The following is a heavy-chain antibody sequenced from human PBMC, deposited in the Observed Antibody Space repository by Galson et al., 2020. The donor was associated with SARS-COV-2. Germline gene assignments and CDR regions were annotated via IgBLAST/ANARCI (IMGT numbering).Heavy chain of an antibody. Sequence: GGSLRLSCAASGFTFSSYAMSWVRQAPGKGLEWVSAISGSGGSTYYADPVKGRFTISRDNSKNTLYLQMNSLRAEDTAVYYCAKSLLVYGDDGNCDYYGMDVWGQGTTVTVSS. CDR3: AKSLLVYGDDGNCDYYGMDV. D-gene: IGHD4-17*01. CDR1: GFTFSSYA. V-gene: IGHV3-23*01. CDR2: ISGSGGST. J-gene: IGHJ6*02.